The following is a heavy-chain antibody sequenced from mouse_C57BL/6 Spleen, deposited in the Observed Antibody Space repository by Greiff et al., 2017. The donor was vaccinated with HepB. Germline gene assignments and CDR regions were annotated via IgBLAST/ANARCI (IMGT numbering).Heavy chain of an antibody. CDR3: AREGDGYDWFAY. J-gene: IGHJ3*01. V-gene: IGHV1-4*01. Sequence: VQLQQSGAELARPGASVKMSCKASGYTFTSYTMHWVKQRPGQGLEWIGYINPSSGSTKYNQKFKNKATLTTDKSPSTAYMQLSSLTSEDTAVYYCAREGDGYDWFAYWGQGTLVTVSA. CDR1: GYTFTSYT. CDR2: INPSSGST. D-gene: IGHD2-2*01.